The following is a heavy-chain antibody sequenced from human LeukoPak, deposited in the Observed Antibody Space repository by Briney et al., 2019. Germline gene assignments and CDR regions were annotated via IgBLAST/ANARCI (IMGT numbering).Heavy chain of an antibody. V-gene: IGHV3-11*01. CDR3: TTRGGSFSIFDY. CDR1: GFTFNTYA. Sequence: GGSLRLSCAASGFTFNTYAMSWIRQAPGKGLEWVSYISSSGSTTYYADSVKGRFTISRDNAKNSLYLQMNSLRAEDTAVYYCTTRGGSFSIFDYWGQGTLVTVSS. D-gene: IGHD1-26*01. J-gene: IGHJ4*02. CDR2: ISSSGSTT.